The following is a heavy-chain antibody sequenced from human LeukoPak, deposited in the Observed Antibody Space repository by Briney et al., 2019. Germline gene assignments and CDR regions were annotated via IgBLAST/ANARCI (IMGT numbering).Heavy chain of an antibody. Sequence: PSETLSLTCAVYGGSFSGYYWSWLRQPPGKGLEWIGEINHSGSTNYNPSLKSRVTISVDTSKNQFSLKLSSVTAADTAVYYCARGGPSSGPYSSGWYSPLFAEPWFDPWGQGTLVTVSS. J-gene: IGHJ5*02. CDR1: GGSFSGYY. CDR2: INHSGST. D-gene: IGHD6-19*01. CDR3: ARGGPSSGPYSSGWYSPLFAEPWFDP. V-gene: IGHV4-34*01.